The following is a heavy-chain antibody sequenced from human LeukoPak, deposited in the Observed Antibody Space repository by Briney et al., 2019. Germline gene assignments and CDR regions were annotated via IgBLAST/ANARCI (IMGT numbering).Heavy chain of an antibody. CDR3: ARYVTLVWGGSWFDP. D-gene: IGHD3-10*01. V-gene: IGHV1-8*01. Sequence: ASVKVSCKAAGYTFTSYDINWVRQAPGQGLEWMGWMNPNSGNTGYAQKFQGRVSMTRDTSISTAYVELSSLRSEDTAMYYCARYVTLVWGGSWFDPWGQGTLVTVS. CDR2: MNPNSGNT. CDR1: GYTFTSYD. J-gene: IGHJ5*02.